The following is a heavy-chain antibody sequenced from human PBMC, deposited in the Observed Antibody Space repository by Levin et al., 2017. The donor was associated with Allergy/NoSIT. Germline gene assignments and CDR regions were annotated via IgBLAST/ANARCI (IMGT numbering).Heavy chain of an antibody. D-gene: IGHD4-23*01. CDR3: ARRDSDGSNSFDY. CDR1: GYSFTSFW. J-gene: IGHJ4*02. CDR2: IFPSDSDT. Sequence: GGSLRLSCQASGYSFTSFWFGWVRQRPGKGLEWMGLIFPSDSDTRVSPSFQGQIIMSVDKSISTAYLQWSSLKGSDSAMYYCARRDSDGSNSFDYWGQGTLVTVSP. V-gene: IGHV5-51*01.